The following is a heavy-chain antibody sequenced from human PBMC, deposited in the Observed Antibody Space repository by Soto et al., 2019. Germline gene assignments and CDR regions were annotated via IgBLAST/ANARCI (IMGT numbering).Heavy chain of an antibody. V-gene: IGHV3-30*02. D-gene: IGHD5-12*01. CDR2: IQNDESAK. Sequence: PGGSLRLSCAASGFSFSAYGIHWVRQAPGKGLEWVAFIQNDESAKHYADHVKGRFTISRDNFKNTASVQMNSLRAEDTAVYYCAREYSGRGLHAFYGWGQGTMVTVSS. CDR1: GFSFSAYG. CDR3: AREYSGRGLHAFYG. J-gene: IGHJ3*01.